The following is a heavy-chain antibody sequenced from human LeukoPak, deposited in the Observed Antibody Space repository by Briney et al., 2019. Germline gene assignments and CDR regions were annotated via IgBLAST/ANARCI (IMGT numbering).Heavy chain of an antibody. D-gene: IGHD2-2*01. CDR2: IYTSGST. CDR1: GGSISSYY. J-gene: IGHJ4*02. Sequence: KASETLSLTCTVYGGSISSYYWSWIRQPAGKGLEWLGRIYTSGSTNYNPSLKSRVTMSVDTSKSQFSLKLSSATAADTAVNYCARATRYCSSTSCYFFDYWGQGTLVTVSS. V-gene: IGHV4-59*10. CDR3: ARATRYCSSTSCYFFDY.